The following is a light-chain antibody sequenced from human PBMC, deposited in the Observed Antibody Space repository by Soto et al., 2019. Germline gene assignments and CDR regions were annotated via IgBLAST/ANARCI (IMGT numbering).Light chain of an antibody. V-gene: IGKV3-11*01. J-gene: IGKJ1*01. Sequence: EIVLTQSPATLSLSPGERATLSCRASQSVSSFLAWYQQKPCQAPRLLLSDASNRATGIPGRFSGSGSGTDFSLTISSLEPEDFAVYYCQQRSNWPWTFGQGTKVEIK. CDR3: QQRSNWPWT. CDR2: DAS. CDR1: QSVSSF.